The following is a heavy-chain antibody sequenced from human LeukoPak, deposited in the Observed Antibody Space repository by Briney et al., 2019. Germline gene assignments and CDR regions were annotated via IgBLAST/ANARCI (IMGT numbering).Heavy chain of an antibody. CDR3: ARGYCSGGSCYPPGA. Sequence: TGGSLRLSCAASGFTFSSYGMHWVRQAPGKGLEWVAVIWYDGSNKYYADSVKGRFTISRDNSKNTLYLQMNSLRAEDTAVYYCARGYCSGGSCYPPGAWGQGTLVTVSS. J-gene: IGHJ5*02. V-gene: IGHV3-33*01. CDR2: IWYDGSNK. D-gene: IGHD2-15*01. CDR1: GFTFSSYG.